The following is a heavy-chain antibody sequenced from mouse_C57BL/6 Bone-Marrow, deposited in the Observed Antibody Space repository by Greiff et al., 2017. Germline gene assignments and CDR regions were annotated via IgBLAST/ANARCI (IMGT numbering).Heavy chain of an antibody. CDR2: IRSKSNNYAT. Sequence: GGGLVQPKGSLKLSCAASGFSFNTYAMNWVRQAPGKGLEWVARIRSKSNNYATYYADSVKDRFTISRDDSESMLYLQMNNLKTEDTAMYYCVRQATTVVEGFAYWGQGTLVTVSA. J-gene: IGHJ3*01. D-gene: IGHD1-1*01. CDR1: GFSFNTYA. V-gene: IGHV10-1*01. CDR3: VRQATTVVEGFAY.